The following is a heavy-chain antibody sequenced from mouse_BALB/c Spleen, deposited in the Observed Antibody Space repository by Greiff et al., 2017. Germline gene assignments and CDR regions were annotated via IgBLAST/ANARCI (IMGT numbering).Heavy chain of an antibody. D-gene: IGHD1-2*01. Sequence: QVQLQQSGAELAKPGASVKMSCKASGYTFTSYWLHWVKQRPGQGLEWIGYINPSTGYSEYNQKFKDKATLTADKSSSTAYMQLSRLTSEDSAVYYCARDHYGYWFAYWGQGTLVTVSA. CDR3: ARDHYGYWFAY. CDR1: GYTFTSYW. CDR2: INPSTGYS. J-gene: IGHJ3*01. V-gene: IGHV1-7*01.